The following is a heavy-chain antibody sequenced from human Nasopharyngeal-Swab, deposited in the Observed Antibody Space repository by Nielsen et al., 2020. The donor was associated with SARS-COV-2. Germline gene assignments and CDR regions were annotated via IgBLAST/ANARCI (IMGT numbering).Heavy chain of an antibody. CDR1: GFTFDDYA. CDR2: ISWNSGSI. Sequence: SLKISCAASGFTFDDYAMHWVRQAPGKGLEWVSGISWNSGSIGYADSVKGRFTISRDNVKNSLYLQMNSLRAEDTALYYCAKDYYDSSGYFDYWGQGTLVTVSS. CDR3: AKDYYDSSGYFDY. D-gene: IGHD3-22*01. J-gene: IGHJ4*02. V-gene: IGHV3-9*01.